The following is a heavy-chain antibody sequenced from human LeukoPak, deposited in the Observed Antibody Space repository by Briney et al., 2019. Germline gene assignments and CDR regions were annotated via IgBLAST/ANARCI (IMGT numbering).Heavy chain of an antibody. Sequence: GGSLRLSCAASGFTFSSYAMSWVRQAPGKGLEWVSAISGSGGSTYYADSVKGRFTISRDNSKSTLYLQMNSLRAEDTAVYYCAKDHSAYYYDSSGYPPDYWGQGTLVTVSS. J-gene: IGHJ4*02. CDR1: GFTFSSYA. CDR3: AKDHSAYYYDSSGYPPDY. CDR2: ISGSGGST. V-gene: IGHV3-23*01. D-gene: IGHD3-22*01.